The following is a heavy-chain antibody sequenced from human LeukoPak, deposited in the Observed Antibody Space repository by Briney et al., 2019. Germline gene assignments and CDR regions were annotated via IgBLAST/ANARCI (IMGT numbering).Heavy chain of an antibody. D-gene: IGHD3-22*01. CDR2: IIPIFGTA. V-gene: IGHV1-69*05. CDR3: ARHSHYESSGYPTAGYYFDY. CDR1: GGTFSSYA. Sequence: ASVKVSCKASGGTFSSYAISWVRQAPGQGLEWMGGIIPIFGTANYAQKFQGRVTITTDESTSTAYMELSSLRSEDTAVYYCARHSHYESSGYPTAGYYFDYWGQGTLVTVSS. J-gene: IGHJ4*02.